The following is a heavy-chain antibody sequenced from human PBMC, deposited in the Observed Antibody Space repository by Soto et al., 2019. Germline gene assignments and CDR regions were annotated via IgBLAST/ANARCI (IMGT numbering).Heavy chain of an antibody. CDR1: GYTFTSYY. CDR3: ARDVAPEVVVAALGY. V-gene: IGHV1-18*04. D-gene: IGHD2-15*01. Sequence: ASVKVSCKASGYTFTSYYMHWVRQAPGQGLEWMGWISANDGSTNYAQKLQGRVTMTTDTSTSTAYMELRSLRSDDTAVYYCARDVAPEVVVAALGYWGQGTLVTVSS. J-gene: IGHJ4*02. CDR2: ISANDGST.